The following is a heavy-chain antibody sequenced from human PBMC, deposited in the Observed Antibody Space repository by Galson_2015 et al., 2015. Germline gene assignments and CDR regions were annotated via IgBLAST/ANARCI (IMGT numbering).Heavy chain of an antibody. J-gene: IGHJ3*02. Sequence: GFTFSSYAMHWVRQAPGKGLEWVAVISYDGSNKYYADSVKGRFTISRDNSKNTLYLQMNSLRAEDTAVYYCAHYMIVDAFDIWGQGTMVTVSS. V-gene: IGHV3-30-3*01. CDR1: GFTFSSYA. CDR2: ISYDGSNK. D-gene: IGHD3-22*01. CDR3: AHYMIVDAFDI.